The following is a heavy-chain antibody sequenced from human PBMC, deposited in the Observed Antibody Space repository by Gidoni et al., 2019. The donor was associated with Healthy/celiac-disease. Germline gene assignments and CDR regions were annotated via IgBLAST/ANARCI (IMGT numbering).Heavy chain of an antibody. V-gene: IGHV3-9*01. Sequence: EVPLVESGGGLVQPGRSLRLSCAASGFTFDDYAMHWVRQAPGKGLEWVSGISWNSGSIGYADSVKGRFTISRDNAKNSLYLQMNSLRAEDTALYYCAKDKGKYYYGMDVWGQGTTVTVSS. D-gene: IGHD3-10*01. CDR2: ISWNSGSI. J-gene: IGHJ6*02. CDR1: GFTFDDYA. CDR3: AKDKGKYYYGMDV.